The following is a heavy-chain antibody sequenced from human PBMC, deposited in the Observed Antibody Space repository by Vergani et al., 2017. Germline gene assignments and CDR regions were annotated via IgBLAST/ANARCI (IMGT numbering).Heavy chain of an antibody. CDR2: ISAYNGNT. J-gene: IGHJ4*02. V-gene: IGHV1-18*01. CDR1: GYTFTSYG. D-gene: IGHD3-3*01. CDR3: AREPYDFWSGYPSHYFDD. Sequence: QVQLVQSGAEVKKPGASVKVSCKASGYTFTSYGISWVRQAPGQGLEWMGWISAYNGNTNYAQKLQGRVTMTTDTSTSTAYMELRSLRSDDTAVYYCAREPYDFWSGYPSHYFDDWGQGTLVTVSS.